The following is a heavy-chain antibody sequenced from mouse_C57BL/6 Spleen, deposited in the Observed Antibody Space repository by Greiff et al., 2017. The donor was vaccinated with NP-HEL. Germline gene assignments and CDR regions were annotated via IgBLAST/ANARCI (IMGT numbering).Heavy chain of an antibody. V-gene: IGHV5-16*01. J-gene: IGHJ2*01. Sequence: EVKLMESEGGLVQPGSSMKLSCTASGFTFSDYYMAWVRQVPEKGLEWVANINYDGSSTYYLDSLKSRFIISRDNAKNILYLQMSSLKSEDTATYYCAREGLRYFDYWGQGTTLTVSS. CDR3: AREGLRYFDY. D-gene: IGHD2-2*01. CDR1: GFTFSDYY. CDR2: INYDGSST.